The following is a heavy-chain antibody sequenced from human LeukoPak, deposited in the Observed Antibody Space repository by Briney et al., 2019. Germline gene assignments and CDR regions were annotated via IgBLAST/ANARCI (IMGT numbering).Heavy chain of an antibody. CDR2: ISSSSSYI. CDR1: GFTFSSYS. D-gene: IGHD3-10*01. J-gene: IGHJ4*02. V-gene: IGHV3-21*01. Sequence: GGSLRLSCAASGFTFSSYSMNWVRQAPGKGLEWVSSISSSSSYIYYADSVKGRFTISRDNAKSSLYLQMNSLRAEAAAVYYCENVGMVRGVIIMSFDYWGQGTLVTVSS. CDR3: ENVGMVRGVIIMSFDY.